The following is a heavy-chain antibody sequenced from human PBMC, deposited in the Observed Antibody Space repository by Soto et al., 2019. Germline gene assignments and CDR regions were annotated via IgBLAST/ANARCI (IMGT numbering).Heavy chain of an antibody. CDR2: IYWDDDK. D-gene: IGHD6-13*01. J-gene: IGHJ1*01. V-gene: IGHV2-5*02. Sequence: QITLKESGPPLVKPTQTLTLTCSFSGFSLSTSGVSVGWIRQPPGKALEWLALIYWDDDKRYSPSLKSRLTITKDTSKNQVVLTMTNMDPVDTATYYCAYHSKDSNWQTAVYFQQWGQGTLVTVAS. CDR3: AYHSKDSNWQTAVYFQQ. CDR1: GFSLSTSGVS.